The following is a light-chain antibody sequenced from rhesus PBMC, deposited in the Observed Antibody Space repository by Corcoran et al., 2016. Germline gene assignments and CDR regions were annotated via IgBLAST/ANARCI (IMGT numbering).Light chain of an antibody. Sequence: DIQMTQSPSSLSASVGDRVTVTCRASQGIYNHLSWYQQRPGKAPTLLIYAASSLQTGVSSRFRGSGSGTDFTLTISSLQPEDFASYYCLQDYTTPYSFGQGTKVEIK. V-gene: IGKV1-94*01. CDR3: LQDYTTPYS. J-gene: IGKJ2*01. CDR2: AAS. CDR1: QGIYNH.